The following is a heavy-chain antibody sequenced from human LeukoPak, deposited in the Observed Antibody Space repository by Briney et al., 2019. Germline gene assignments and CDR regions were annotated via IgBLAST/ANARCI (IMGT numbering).Heavy chain of an antibody. Sequence: GGSLTLSCAASGFTFSRYAMSWLRHAPGKGLEWVSAINGNCGSTYYADSVKGRFTILRDNSKNTLYQQMNSLRAEDTAVYYCAKDTVSTGYCSGGSCYPGPYYWGQGTLVTVSS. CDR1: GFTFSRYA. CDR2: INGNCGST. D-gene: IGHD2-15*01. CDR3: AKDTVSTGYCSGGSCYPGPYY. V-gene: IGHV3-23*01. J-gene: IGHJ4*02.